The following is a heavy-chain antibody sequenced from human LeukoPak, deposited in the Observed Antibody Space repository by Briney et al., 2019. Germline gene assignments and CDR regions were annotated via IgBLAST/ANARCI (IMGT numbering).Heavy chain of an antibody. D-gene: IGHD6-6*01. J-gene: IGHJ6*03. V-gene: IGHV1-69*04. CDR3: ARGGAARYYYYYYYMDV. CDR2: IIPILGIA. CDR1: GGTFSSYA. Sequence: SVKVSCKASGGTFSSYAISWVRQAPGQGLEWMGRIIPILGIANYAQKFQGRVTITADKSTSTAYMELSSLRSEDTAVYYCARGGAARYYYYYYYMDVWGKGTTVTVSS.